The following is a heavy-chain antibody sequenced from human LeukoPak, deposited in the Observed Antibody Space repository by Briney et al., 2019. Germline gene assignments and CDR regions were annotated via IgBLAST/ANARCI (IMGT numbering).Heavy chain of an antibody. CDR3: ASLIVGASYFDY. D-gene: IGHD1-26*01. CDR1: GGSIRSSYYY. CDR2: IYDSGST. J-gene: IGHJ4*02. Sequence: SETLSLTCTVSGGSIRSSYYYWGWIRQPPGKGLEWIGSIYDSGSTYYNPSLKSRVTISVDTSKNQFSLKLSSVTAADTAVYYCASLIVGASYFDYWGQGTLVTVSS. V-gene: IGHV4-39*01.